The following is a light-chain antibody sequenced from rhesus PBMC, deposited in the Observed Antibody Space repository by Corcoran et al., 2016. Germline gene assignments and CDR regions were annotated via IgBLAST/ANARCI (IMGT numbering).Light chain of an antibody. CDR1: QSLLHSNGNTY. J-gene: IGKJ2*01. Sequence: DIVMTQTPLSLPVTPGEPASISCRSSQSLLHSNGNTYLHWYLQKPGQSPRPLIFKVTNRESGGPDGFSCCGSGTDFTLKISRVEPEDVCVYYGMQSTKEYSFGQGTKVEIK. CDR3: MQSTKEYS. V-gene: IGKV2S3*01. CDR2: KVT.